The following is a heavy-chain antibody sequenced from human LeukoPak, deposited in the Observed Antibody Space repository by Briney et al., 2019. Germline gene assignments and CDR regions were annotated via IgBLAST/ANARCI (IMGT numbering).Heavy chain of an antibody. Sequence: SETLSLTCTVSGGSISSSTYYWGWIRQPPGKGLEWIGNIYYGGSTFYNPSLKSRVTISLDTSKNQFSLRLSSVTAADTAVYFCARQCSSTSCYSYWGQGTLVTVSS. CDR2: IYYGGST. D-gene: IGHD2-2*01. CDR3: ARQCSSTSCYSY. V-gene: IGHV4-39*01. J-gene: IGHJ4*02. CDR1: GGSISSSTYY.